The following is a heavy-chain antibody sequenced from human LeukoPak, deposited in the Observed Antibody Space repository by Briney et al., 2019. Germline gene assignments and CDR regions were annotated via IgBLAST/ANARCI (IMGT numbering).Heavy chain of an antibody. D-gene: IGHD2-15*01. J-gene: IGHJ5*02. CDR2: IYYSGKN. CDR1: GGSFSYYY. CDR3: ARGYCSDERCPVFPS. Sequence: PSETLSLTCTVSGGSFSYYYWSWIRQPPGKGLEWSGYIYYSGKNNYNPSFKSRVTLSLDTSKNQFSLKLSSVTAADTGVYYCARGYCSDERCPVFPSWGQGTLVTVSS. V-gene: IGHV4-59*01.